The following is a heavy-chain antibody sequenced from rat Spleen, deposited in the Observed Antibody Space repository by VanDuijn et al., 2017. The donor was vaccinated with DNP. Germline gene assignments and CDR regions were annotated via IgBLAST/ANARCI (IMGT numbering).Heavy chain of an antibody. CDR1: GFSLTTYG. V-gene: IGHV5-19*01. CDR2: MSSGGST. Sequence: VQLKESGPGLVQPSQTLSLTCTVSGFSLTTYGVTWVRQPPGKGLEWIASMSSGGSTYYRDSVKGRFTISRDNAENTVYLQMDRLRSEDTATYYCATSPGPNWFAYWGQGTLVTVSS. J-gene: IGHJ3*01. D-gene: IGHD1-4*01. CDR3: ATSPGPNWFAY.